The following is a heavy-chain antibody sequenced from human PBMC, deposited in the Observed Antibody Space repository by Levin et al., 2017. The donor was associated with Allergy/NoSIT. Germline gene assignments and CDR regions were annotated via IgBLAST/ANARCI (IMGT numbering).Heavy chain of an antibody. D-gene: IGHD2-2*01. Sequence: GASVKVSCKTSGYTFTSYGISWVRQAPGQGLEWMGWISAYNGDTNSAQKFQGRVTMSTDTSTSTVYMELRSLRSDDTAMYYCARGLVPAAIKPYSFDYWGQGTLVTVSS. CDR3: ARGLVPAAIKPYSFDY. CDR1: GYTFTSYG. CDR2: ISAYNGDT. V-gene: IGHV1-18*01. J-gene: IGHJ4*02.